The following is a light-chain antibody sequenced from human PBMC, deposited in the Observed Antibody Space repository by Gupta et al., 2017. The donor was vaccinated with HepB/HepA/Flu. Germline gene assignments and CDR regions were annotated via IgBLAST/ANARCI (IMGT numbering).Light chain of an antibody. CDR1: LSVLNSSNNKNY. CDR3: QQDYNLPRT. Sequence: DIGMTQSPDSLAVCLGERATITCQSSLSVLNSSNNKNYLAWYQQKPGQPPKVLIYWASARESGVPDRFGGSGSGTDFTLTISRLQAEDVAVYYCQQDYNLPRTFGQGTKVEIK. CDR2: WAS. V-gene: IGKV4-1*01. J-gene: IGKJ1*01.